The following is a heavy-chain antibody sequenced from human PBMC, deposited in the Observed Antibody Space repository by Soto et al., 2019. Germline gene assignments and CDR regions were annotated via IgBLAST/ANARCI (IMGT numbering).Heavy chain of an antibody. CDR3: AKVLYDSSSWYHPSGNWFDP. J-gene: IGHJ5*02. CDR2: ISGSGGST. D-gene: IGHD6-13*01. V-gene: IGHV3-23*01. CDR1: GFTFSSYA. Sequence: GGSLRLSCAASGFTFSSYAMSWVRQAPGKGLEWVSAISGSGGSTYYADSVKGRFTISRDNSKNTLYLQMNSLRAEDTAVYYCAKVLYDSSSWYHPSGNWFDPWGQGTLVTVSS.